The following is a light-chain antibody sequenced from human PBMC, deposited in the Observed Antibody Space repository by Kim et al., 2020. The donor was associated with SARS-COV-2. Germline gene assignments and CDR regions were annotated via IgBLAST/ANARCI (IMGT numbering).Light chain of an antibody. CDR1: SNTVGNQG. CDR2: RNN. J-gene: IGLJ3*02. CDR3: STWDSSLNEWV. Sequence: TATLTCTGNSNTVGNQGAAWLQQHQGHPPKLLSYRNNNRPSGVSERLSASRSGNTASLTITGLQPEDEAYYYCSTWDSSLNEWVFGGGTQLTVL. V-gene: IGLV10-54*01.